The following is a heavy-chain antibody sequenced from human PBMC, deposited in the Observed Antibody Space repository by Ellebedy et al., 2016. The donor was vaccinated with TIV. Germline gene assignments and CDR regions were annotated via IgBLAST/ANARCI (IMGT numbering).Heavy chain of an antibody. D-gene: IGHD6-19*01. Sequence: GESLKISCKGSGYSFTTYWFGWVRQMPGKGLDWVAMIYPGDSNIVYSPSFQGRVTISADKSISTAYLQWSSLKASDTAMYYCATWDGSGGLFDYWGQGTLVTVSP. V-gene: IGHV5-51*01. CDR1: GYSFTTYW. J-gene: IGHJ4*02. CDR3: ATWDGSGGLFDY. CDR2: IYPGDSNI.